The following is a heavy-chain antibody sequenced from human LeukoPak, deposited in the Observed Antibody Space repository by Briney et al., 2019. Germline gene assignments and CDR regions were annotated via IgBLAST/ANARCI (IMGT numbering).Heavy chain of an antibody. CDR1: GFIVSSNY. Sequence: GGSLRLSCAASGFIVSSNYMNWVRQAPGEGLEWVSIIYSGGTTYYADSVKGRFTISRDTSKNTVYLQMNSLRAEDTAVYYCARDGRSGNFDKWGQGTLVSVSS. CDR3: ARDGRSGNFDK. CDR2: IYSGGTT. J-gene: IGHJ4*02. D-gene: IGHD1-26*01. V-gene: IGHV3-53*01.